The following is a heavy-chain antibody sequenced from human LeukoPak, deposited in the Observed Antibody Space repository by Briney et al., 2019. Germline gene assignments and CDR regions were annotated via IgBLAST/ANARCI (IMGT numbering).Heavy chain of an antibody. V-gene: IGHV3-15*01. CDR2: IKSKTDGGTT. CDR3: TTTITIFGVPPTY. J-gene: IGHJ4*02. Sequence: PGRSLRLSCAASGFTFSNAWMSWVRQAPGKGLEWVGRIKSKTDGGTTDYAAPVKGRFTTSRDDSKNTLYLQMNSLKTEDTAVYYCTTTITIFGVPPTYWDQGTLVTVSS. CDR1: GFTFSNAW. D-gene: IGHD3-3*01.